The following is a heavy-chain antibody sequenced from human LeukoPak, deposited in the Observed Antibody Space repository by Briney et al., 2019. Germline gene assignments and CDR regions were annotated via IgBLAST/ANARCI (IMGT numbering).Heavy chain of an antibody. D-gene: IGHD3-3*01. J-gene: IGHJ5*02. CDR1: GGSFSGYY. V-gene: IGHV4-34*01. CDR2: INHSGST. CDR3: ASSAYDFWSGYYARWFDP. Sequence: SETLSLTGAVYGGSFSGYYWSWIRQPPGKGREGIGEINHSGSTNYNPSLNSRVTISVDTSKNQFTLQLRSVTAAATGVYYCASSAYDFWSGYYARWFDPWGQGNLVTVSS.